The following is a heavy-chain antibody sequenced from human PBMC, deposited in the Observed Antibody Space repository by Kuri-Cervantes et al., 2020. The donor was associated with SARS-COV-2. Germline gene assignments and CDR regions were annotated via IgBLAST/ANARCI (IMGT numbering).Heavy chain of an antibody. J-gene: IGHJ5*02. D-gene: IGHD3-22*01. CDR1: GFTFSSYA. Sequence: GESLKISCAASGFTFSSYAMSWVRQAPGKGLEWVSAISGSGGSTYYADSVKGRSTISRDNSKNTLYLQMNSLRAEDTAVYYCAKDPYYYDSSGYSYVDWFDPWGQGTLVTVSS. CDR2: ISGSGGST. V-gene: IGHV3-23*01. CDR3: AKDPYYYDSSGYSYVDWFDP.